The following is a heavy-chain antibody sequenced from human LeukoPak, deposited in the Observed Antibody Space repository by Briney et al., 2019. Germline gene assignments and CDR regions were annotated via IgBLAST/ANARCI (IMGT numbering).Heavy chain of an antibody. D-gene: IGHD3-3*01. Sequence: SQTLSLTCTVSGGSISSGSYYWSWIRQPAGTGLEWIGRIYTSGSTNYNPSLKSRVTISVDTSKNQFSLKLSSVTAADTAVYYCARATAYYDFWSGYRETNYYYYYMDVWGKGTTVTVSS. V-gene: IGHV4-61*02. CDR2: IYTSGST. CDR3: ARATAYYDFWSGYRETNYYYYYMDV. CDR1: GGSISSGSYY. J-gene: IGHJ6*03.